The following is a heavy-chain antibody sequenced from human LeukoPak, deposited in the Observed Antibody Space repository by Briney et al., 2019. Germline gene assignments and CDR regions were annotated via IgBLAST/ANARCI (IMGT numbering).Heavy chain of an antibody. J-gene: IGHJ3*02. D-gene: IGHD6-19*01. CDR2: INSDGSST. CDR3: ARDPSGIALAASSDAFDI. CDR1: GFTFSSYW. V-gene: IGHV3-74*01. Sequence: GGSLRLSCAASGFTFSSYWMHWVRQAPGKGLVWVSRINSDGSSTSYADSVKGRFTISRDNAKNTLYLQMNSLRAEDTAVYYCARDPSGIALAASSDAFDIWGQGTMVTVSS.